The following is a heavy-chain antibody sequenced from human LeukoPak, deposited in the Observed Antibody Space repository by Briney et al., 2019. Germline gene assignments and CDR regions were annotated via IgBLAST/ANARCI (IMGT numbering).Heavy chain of an antibody. CDR3: ARHDVDTAMAGLDY. V-gene: IGHV4-59*08. D-gene: IGHD5-18*01. Sequence: SETLSLTCTVSGGSISSYYWSWIRQPPGKGLEWIGYIYYSGSTNYNPSLKSRVTISVDTSKNQFSLKLSSVTAADTAMYYCARHDVDTAMAGLDYWGQGTLVTVSS. CDR1: GGSISSYY. CDR2: IYYSGST. J-gene: IGHJ4*02.